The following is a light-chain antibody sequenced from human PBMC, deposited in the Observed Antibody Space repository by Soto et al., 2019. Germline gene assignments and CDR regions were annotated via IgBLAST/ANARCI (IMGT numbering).Light chain of an antibody. Sequence: IVMTQSPATLSVSPGERATPSCRASQSVSNNLAWYQRKPGQAPRLLIYGASTRATGIPVRFSGSGSGTEFTLTISSLQSEDFALYYCQQYNNWPGTFGQGTTLEIK. J-gene: IGKJ1*01. CDR2: GAS. CDR3: QQYNNWPGT. V-gene: IGKV3-15*01. CDR1: QSVSNN.